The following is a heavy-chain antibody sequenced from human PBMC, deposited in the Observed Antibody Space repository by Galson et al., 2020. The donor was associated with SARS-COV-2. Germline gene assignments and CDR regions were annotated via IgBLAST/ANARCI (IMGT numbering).Heavy chain of an antibody. J-gene: IGHJ4*02. D-gene: IGHD3-16*01. CDR3: ARVQIVESVWYYSYYFDY. CDR2: INHRGST. Sequence: SETLSLTCAVYGGSFSHYSWSWIRQPPGKGLEWIGEINHRGSTSYNPSLESRLTILVDTSKNQFSLKVDSVTAADTAVYYCARVQIVESVWYYSYYFDYWGQGTLVTVSS. V-gene: IGHV4-34*01. CDR1: GGSFSHYS.